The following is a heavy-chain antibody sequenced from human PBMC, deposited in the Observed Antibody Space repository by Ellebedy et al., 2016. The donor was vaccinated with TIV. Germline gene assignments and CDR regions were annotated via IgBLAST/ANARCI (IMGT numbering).Heavy chain of an antibody. CDR1: GGSLSSSSYY. Sequence: MPSETLSLTCTVSGGSLSSSSYYWGWIRQPPGKGLEWIGSIYYNGSTFYNPSLKSRVTISVDTSKNQFALKLSSVTAADTAVYYCARRRYDYVWGSYRLRGDRVGPFDYWGQGTLVTVSS. CDR2: IYYNGST. D-gene: IGHD3-16*02. J-gene: IGHJ4*02. CDR3: ARRRYDYVWGSYRLRGDRVGPFDY. V-gene: IGHV4-39*01.